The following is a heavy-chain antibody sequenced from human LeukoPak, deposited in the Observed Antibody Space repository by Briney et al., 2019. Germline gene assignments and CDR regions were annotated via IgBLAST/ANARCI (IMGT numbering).Heavy chain of an antibody. D-gene: IGHD1-26*01. J-gene: IGHJ4*02. Sequence: GGSLRLSCAASGFTFSSYAMNWVRQAPGRGLEWVSYISSGGSTIYYVDSVKGRFTISRDNAKNSLYLQMNSLRAEDTAVYYCARDRGTPPKYFFDYWGQGTLVTVSS. CDR1: GFTFSSYA. CDR3: ARDRGTPPKYFFDY. V-gene: IGHV3-48*04. CDR2: ISSGGSTI.